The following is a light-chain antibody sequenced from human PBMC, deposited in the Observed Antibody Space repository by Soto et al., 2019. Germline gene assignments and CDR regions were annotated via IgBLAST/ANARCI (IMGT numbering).Light chain of an antibody. CDR3: LRSYSGARV. J-gene: IGLJ2*01. Sequence: QAVVTQEPSLTVSPGGTVTLTCGSITGTVTTGHAPYWFQQKPGQAPRTLIYDTTNRHSWTPARFSGSLLGGKAALTLSGAQPEDEAEYYCLRSYSGARVFGGGTKLTVL. CDR1: TGTVTTGHA. CDR2: DTT. V-gene: IGLV7-46*01.